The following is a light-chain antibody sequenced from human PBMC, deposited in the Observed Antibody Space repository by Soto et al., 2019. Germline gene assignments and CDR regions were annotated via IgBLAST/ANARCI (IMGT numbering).Light chain of an antibody. CDR2: DTS. V-gene: IGKV3-20*01. Sequence: EIVLPQSPGTLSLSPGERATLSCRASQSVRDRYLAWSQQKPGQAPSLLIYDTSTRATGVPDRFSGSGSGTDFALTISRVEPEDFAIYFGQQYGSSPGTFGQGTKVES. CDR1: QSVRDRY. CDR3: QQYGSSPGT. J-gene: IGKJ1*01.